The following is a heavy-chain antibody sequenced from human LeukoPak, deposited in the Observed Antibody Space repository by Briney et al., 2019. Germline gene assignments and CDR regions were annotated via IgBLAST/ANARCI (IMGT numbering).Heavy chain of an antibody. J-gene: IGHJ4*02. V-gene: IGHV4-59*01. CDR3: AGTSHPHGSSWLFDY. CDR2: IYFSGST. Sequence: PSETLSLTCTVSGGSISSYYWSWIRQPPGKGLEWIGYIYFSGSTNYNPSLKSRVTISVDTSRNQFSLQLSSVTAADTAVYYCAGTSHPHGSSWLFDYWGQGTLVTVSS. D-gene: IGHD6-13*01. CDR1: GGSISSYY.